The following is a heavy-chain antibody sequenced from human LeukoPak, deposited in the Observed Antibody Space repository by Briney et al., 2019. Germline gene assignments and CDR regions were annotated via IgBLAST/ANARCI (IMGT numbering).Heavy chain of an antibody. D-gene: IGHD3-3*01. V-gene: IGHV1-69*13. Sequence: GASVKVSCKASGGTFSSYAISWVRQAPGQGLEWMGGIIPIFGKANYAQKFQGRVTITADESTSTAYMELSSLRSEDTAVYYCARGPTTIFGVVMAYYYMDVWGKGTTVTVSS. CDR3: ARGPTTIFGVVMAYYYMDV. J-gene: IGHJ6*03. CDR2: IIPIFGKA. CDR1: GGTFSSYA.